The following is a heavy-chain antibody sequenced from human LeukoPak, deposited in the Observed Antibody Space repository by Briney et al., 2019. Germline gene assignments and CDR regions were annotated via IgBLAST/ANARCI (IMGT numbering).Heavy chain of an antibody. CDR1: GFTSGDYA. Sequence: GGSLRLSCTASGFTSGDYAMSWFRQAPGKGLEWVGFIRSKAYGGTTEYAASVKGRFTISRDDSKSIAYLQMNSLKTEDTAVYYCTRDEAFYYYGMDVWGQGTTVTVSS. V-gene: IGHV3-49*03. CDR3: TRDEAFYYYGMDV. D-gene: IGHD3-3*02. CDR2: IRSKAYGGTT. J-gene: IGHJ6*02.